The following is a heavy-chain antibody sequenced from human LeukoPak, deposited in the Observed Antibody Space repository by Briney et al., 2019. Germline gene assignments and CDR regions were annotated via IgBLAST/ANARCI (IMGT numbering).Heavy chain of an antibody. CDR1: GFTVSSNY. V-gene: IGHV3-15*05. CDR3: TTDKGYYFDY. CDR2: IKSKTYGGTT. J-gene: IGHJ4*02. Sequence: KPGGSLRLSCAASGFTVSSNYMSWVRQAPGKGLEWVGRIKSKTYGGTTDYAAPVKGRFTISRDDSKNTLYLQMNSLKTEDTAVYYCTTDKGYYFDYWGQGTLVTVSS.